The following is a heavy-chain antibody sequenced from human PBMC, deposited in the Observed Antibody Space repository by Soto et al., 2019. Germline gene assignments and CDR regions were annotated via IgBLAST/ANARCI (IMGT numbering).Heavy chain of an antibody. J-gene: IGHJ5*02. Sequence: QVQLVQSGAEVKKPGSSVKVSCKASGGTFSSYAISWVRQAPGQGLEWMGGIIPIFGTANYAQKFQGRVTITADXXTXTXXMELSSLRSEDTAVYYCARVRRDYGDPRGVNWFDPWGQGTLVTVSS. CDR1: GGTFSSYA. V-gene: IGHV1-69*12. D-gene: IGHD4-17*01. CDR2: IIPIFGTA. CDR3: ARVRRDYGDPRGVNWFDP.